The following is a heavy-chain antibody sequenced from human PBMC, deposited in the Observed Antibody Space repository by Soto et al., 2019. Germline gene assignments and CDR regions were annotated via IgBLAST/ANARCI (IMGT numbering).Heavy chain of an antibody. Sequence: SETLSLTCTVSGGSISSSSYYWGWIRQPPGKGLEWIGSIYYSGSTYYNPSLKSRVTISVDTSKNQFSLKLSPVTAADTAVYYCARHLKQQLARGWFDPWGQGTLVTVSS. V-gene: IGHV4-39*01. CDR1: GGSISSSSYY. CDR3: ARHLKQQLARGWFDP. D-gene: IGHD6-13*01. CDR2: IYYSGST. J-gene: IGHJ5*02.